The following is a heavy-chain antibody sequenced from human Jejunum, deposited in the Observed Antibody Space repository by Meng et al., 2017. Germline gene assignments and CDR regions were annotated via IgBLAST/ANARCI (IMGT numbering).Heavy chain of an antibody. CDR2: INPDGSNP. CDR1: GFTFTDHW. V-gene: IGHV3-74*02. J-gene: IGHJ1*01. CDR3: TNDRLNH. D-gene: IGHD1-1*01. Sequence: EGRVVGFGGGLAQPGGALGLSCAGSGFTFTDHWMHWVRQGPGKGLVWVSRINPDGSNPTYADSVKGRFTISRDNAKNTVYLQMNSLRAEDTAVYYCTNDRLNHWGQGALVTVSS.